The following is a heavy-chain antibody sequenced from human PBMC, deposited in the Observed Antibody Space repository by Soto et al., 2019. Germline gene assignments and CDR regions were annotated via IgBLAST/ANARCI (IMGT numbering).Heavy chain of an antibody. CDR2: IIPIFGTA. CDR1: GGTFSSYA. J-gene: IGHJ3*02. D-gene: IGHD3-10*01. CDR3: ARAYGTDAFDI. V-gene: IGHV1-69*05. Sequence: ASVKVSCKASGGTFSSYAISWVRQAPGQGLEWMGGIIPIFGTANYAQKLQGGVTMTTDTSTSTAYMELRSLRSDDTAVYYCARAYGTDAFDIWGQGTMVTVSS.